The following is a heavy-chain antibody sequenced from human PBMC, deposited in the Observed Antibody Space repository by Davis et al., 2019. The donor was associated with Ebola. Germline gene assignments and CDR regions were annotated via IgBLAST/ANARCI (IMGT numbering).Heavy chain of an antibody. Sequence: ASVKVSCKASGYNFASLDIHWVRQATGQGLEWMGWMNPYNEDTGYAQIFQGRVTITRDTSASTAYMELSSLRSEDTAVYYCARYYDFWTTHWFDPWGQGTLVTVSS. CDR1: GYNFASLD. V-gene: IGHV1-8*01. CDR2: MNPYNEDT. J-gene: IGHJ5*02. D-gene: IGHD3-3*01. CDR3: ARYYDFWTTHWFDP.